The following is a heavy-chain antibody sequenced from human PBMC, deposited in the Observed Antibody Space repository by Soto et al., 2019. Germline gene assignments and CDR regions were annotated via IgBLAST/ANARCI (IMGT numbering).Heavy chain of an antibody. CDR1: GFTVSSNY. D-gene: IGHD6-19*01. V-gene: IGHV3-66*01. Sequence: EVPLVESGGGLVQPGGSLRLSCAASGFTVSSNYMSWVRQAPGKGLEWVSVIYSGGSTYYADSVKGRFTISRDNSKNTLYLQMNSLRAEDTAVYYCASETVAGYFDYWGQGTLVTVSS. CDR3: ASETVAGYFDY. J-gene: IGHJ4*02. CDR2: IYSGGST.